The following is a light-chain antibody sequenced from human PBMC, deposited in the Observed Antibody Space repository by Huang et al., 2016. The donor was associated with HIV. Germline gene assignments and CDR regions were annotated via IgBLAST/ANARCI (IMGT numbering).Light chain of an antibody. Sequence: RVTITCRASQDINSALAWYQQKPGKAPKLLIYDASNLKSGVPSRFSGSGSGTDFTLSISSLQPEDFATYYCQQFNGFSLTFGGGTRVEIK. CDR1: QDINSA. J-gene: IGKJ4*01. CDR3: QQFNGFSLT. V-gene: IGKV1-13*02. CDR2: DAS.